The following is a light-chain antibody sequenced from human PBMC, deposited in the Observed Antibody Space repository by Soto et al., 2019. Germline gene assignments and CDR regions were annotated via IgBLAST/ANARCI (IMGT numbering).Light chain of an antibody. V-gene: IGKV1-39*01. CDR3: KKSKRTPWT. CDR2: AAS. CDR1: HSISRY. J-gene: IGKJ1*01. Sequence: DIQMTQSPSTLSGSVGDRVTITCRASHSISRYLKWYQQKPGKAPKLLIYAASSLQSGVPSRFSGSGSGTDFTLTISSLQPEDFATYYCKKSKRTPWTFAQGTKVDIK.